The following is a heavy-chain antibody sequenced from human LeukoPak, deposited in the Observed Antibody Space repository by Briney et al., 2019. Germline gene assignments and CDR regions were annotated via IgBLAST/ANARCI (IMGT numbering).Heavy chain of an antibody. CDR1: GFTFDDYA. CDR3: AKDKFEWLQGIDY. V-gene: IGHV3-43*02. D-gene: IGHD5-12*01. J-gene: IGHJ4*02. Sequence: GGSLRLFCAASGFTFDDYAMRWVRQAPGKGLEWVSLISGNGASTYYADSVKGRFTISRDNSKNSLYLQMNSLRTEDTALYYCAKDKFEWLQGIDYWGEGTLVTVSS. CDR2: ISGNGAST.